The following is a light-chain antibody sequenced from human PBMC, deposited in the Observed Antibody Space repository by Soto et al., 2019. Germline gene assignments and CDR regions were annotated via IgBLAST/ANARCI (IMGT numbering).Light chain of an antibody. J-gene: IGKJ5*01. CDR1: QSVSSY. CDR3: QQRRNWPPSIT. Sequence: ELGFSQSLCTLSLSPWERATLSFRAIQSVSSYLAWYQQKPGQAPRLLIYDASNRATGIPARFSGSGSGTDFTLTISSLEPEDFAVYYCQQRRNWPPSITFGQGTRLEIK. CDR2: DAS. V-gene: IGKV3-11*01.